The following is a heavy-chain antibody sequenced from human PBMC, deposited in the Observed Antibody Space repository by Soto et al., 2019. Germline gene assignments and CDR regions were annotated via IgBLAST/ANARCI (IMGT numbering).Heavy chain of an antibody. V-gene: IGHV3-30*18. CDR3: AKVTRRHGILYAMDV. Sequence: GGSLRLSCAASVFTFISYAMHWVRQAPGKGLEWVAVISHDRSNTYYSDSVKGRFTIFRDNSKNTLSLQMNSLRPEDAAVYYCAKVTRRHGILYAMDVWGQGTTVTVSS. D-gene: IGHD1-1*01. CDR1: VFTFISYA. J-gene: IGHJ6*02. CDR2: ISHDRSNT.